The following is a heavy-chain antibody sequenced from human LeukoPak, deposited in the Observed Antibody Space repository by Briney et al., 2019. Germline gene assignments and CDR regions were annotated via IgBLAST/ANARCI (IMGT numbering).Heavy chain of an antibody. V-gene: IGHV4-30-4*01. D-gene: IGHD3-16*02. CDR2: IYYSGST. CDR1: GGSISGYY. Sequence: ASETLSLTCSVSGGSISGYYWSWIRQPPGKGLEWIGYIYYSGSTYYNPSLKSRVTISVDTSKNQFSLKLSSVTAADTAVYYCARVNYVWGSYLLDYWGQGTLVTVSS. J-gene: IGHJ4*02. CDR3: ARVNYVWGSYLLDY.